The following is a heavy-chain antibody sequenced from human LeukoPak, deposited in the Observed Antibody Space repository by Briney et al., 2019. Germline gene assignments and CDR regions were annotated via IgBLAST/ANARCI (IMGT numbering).Heavy chain of an antibody. V-gene: IGHV4-4*07. Sequence: PSETLSLTCTVSGGSITSDYWSWIRQPAGKGLEWIGRIFTSGSSTYNPSLKSRVTMSLDTSKNQFSLKLSSVTAADTAVYFCLRGGANDLWGQGTLVTVSS. J-gene: IGHJ5*02. CDR3: LRGGANDL. CDR2: IFTSGSS. D-gene: IGHD4/OR15-4a*01. CDR1: GGSITSDY.